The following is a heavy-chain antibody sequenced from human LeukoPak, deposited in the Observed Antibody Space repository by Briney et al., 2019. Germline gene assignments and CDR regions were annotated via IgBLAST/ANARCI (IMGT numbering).Heavy chain of an antibody. V-gene: IGHV3-11*01. J-gene: IGHJ4*02. Sequence: ESGGSLRLSCAASGFTFSEFYMSWIRQPPGKGLEWVSDISSSGDIESYADSVKGRFTISRDNAKKSLHLQMNSLRAEDTAVYYCARETVAGTFDYWGQGALVTVSS. CDR2: ISSSGDIE. CDR3: ARETVAGTFDY. CDR1: GFTFSEFY. D-gene: IGHD6-19*01.